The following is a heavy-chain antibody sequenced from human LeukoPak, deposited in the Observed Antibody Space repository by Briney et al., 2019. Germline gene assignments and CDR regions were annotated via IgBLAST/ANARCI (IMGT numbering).Heavy chain of an antibody. V-gene: IGHV6-1*01. D-gene: IGHD1-26*01. CDR2: TYYRSKWYN. CDR1: GDSVSSNSAA. Sequence: SQTLSLTCAISGDSVSSNSAAWNWIRQSPSRGLEWLGRTYYRSKWYNDYAVSVKSRITINPDTSKNQFSLQLNSVTPEDTAVYYCARDKTGVGATSRWFDPWGQGTLVTVSP. J-gene: IGHJ5*02. CDR3: ARDKTGVGATSRWFDP.